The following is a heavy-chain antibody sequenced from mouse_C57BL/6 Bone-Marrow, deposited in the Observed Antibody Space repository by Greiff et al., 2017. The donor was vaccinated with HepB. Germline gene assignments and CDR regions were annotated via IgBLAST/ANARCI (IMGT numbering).Heavy chain of an antibody. D-gene: IGHD1-1*01. J-gene: IGHJ1*03. CDR3: ARGDGSSLGGYFDV. Sequence: EVKLVESGGGLVQPGGSLSLSCAASGFTFTDYYMSWVRQPPGKALEWLGFIRNKANGYTTEYSASVKGRFTISRDNSQSILYLQMNALRAEDSATYYCARGDGSSLGGYFDVWGTGTTVTVSS. V-gene: IGHV7-3*01. CDR2: IRNKANGYTT. CDR1: GFTFTDYY.